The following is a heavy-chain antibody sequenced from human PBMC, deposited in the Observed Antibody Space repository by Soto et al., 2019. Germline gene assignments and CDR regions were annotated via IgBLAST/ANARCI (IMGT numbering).Heavy chain of an antibody. J-gene: IGHJ4*02. D-gene: IGHD3-16*01. CDR3: ARERGTVGDFDY. CDR2: IYYSGST. V-gene: IGHV4-59*01. Sequence: QESGPGLVKPSETLSLTCTVSGGSISSYYWSWIRQPPGKGLEWIGYIYYSGSTNYNTSLKSLVPLSVDASTNQFSLKMSSVTAADTAVYYCARERGTVGDFDYWGQGTLVTVSS. CDR1: GGSISSYY.